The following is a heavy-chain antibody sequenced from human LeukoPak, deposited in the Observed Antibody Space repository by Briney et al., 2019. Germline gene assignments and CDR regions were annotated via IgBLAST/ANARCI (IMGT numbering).Heavy chain of an antibody. CDR3: AKGRGSSSRMIFDF. J-gene: IGHJ4*02. CDR1: GFTFSSYA. V-gene: IGHV3-23*01. Sequence: GGSLRLSCAASGFTFSSYAMSWVRQAPGKGLEWVSGISGSGGSTYYADSVKGRFTISRDNSKNTLYLQVNSQRAEDTAVYYCAKGRGSSSRMIFDFWGQGTLVTVSS. CDR2: ISGSGGST. D-gene: IGHD6-13*01.